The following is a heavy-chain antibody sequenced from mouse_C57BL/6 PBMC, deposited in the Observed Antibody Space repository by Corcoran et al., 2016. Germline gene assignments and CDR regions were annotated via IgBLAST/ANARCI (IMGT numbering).Heavy chain of an antibody. Sequence: EVQLQQSGPELVKPGASVKISCKASGYTFTDYYMNWVKQSHGKSLEWIGDINPNNGGTSYNQKFKGKATLTVDKSSSTAYMELRSLTSEDSAVYYCARWDYYDYPSFAYWGQGTLVTVSA. V-gene: IGHV1-26*01. CDR2: INPNNGGT. CDR1: GYTFTDYY. D-gene: IGHD2-4*01. CDR3: ARWDYYDYPSFAY. J-gene: IGHJ3*01.